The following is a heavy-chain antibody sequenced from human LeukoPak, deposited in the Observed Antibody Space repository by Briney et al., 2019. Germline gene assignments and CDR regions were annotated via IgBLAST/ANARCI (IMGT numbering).Heavy chain of an antibody. CDR3: ARDYYDSSGYPTDAFDT. V-gene: IGHV4-4*07. J-gene: IGHJ3*02. D-gene: IGHD3-22*01. Sequence: SEALSLTCTVSGGSISSYYWSWIRQPAGKGLEWIGRIYTSGSTNYNPPLKSRVTMSVDTSKNQFSLKLSSVTAADTAVYYCARDYYDSSGYPTDAFDTWGQGTMVTVSS. CDR2: IYTSGST. CDR1: GGSISSYY.